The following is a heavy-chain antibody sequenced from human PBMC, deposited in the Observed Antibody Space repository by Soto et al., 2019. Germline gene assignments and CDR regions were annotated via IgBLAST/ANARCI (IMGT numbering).Heavy chain of an antibody. D-gene: IGHD5-18*01. CDR1: GYTFSSYG. Sequence: QVQLVQSGAEVKKPGASVKVSCKASGYTFSSYGITWVRQAPGQRLEWMGWFNTYNGNTNYAQKFQGRVTMTTDTSPSSAYMELRSLSSDDSAVYYCARERGGYSYGDYWGQGALVTVSS. V-gene: IGHV1-18*01. CDR2: FNTYNGNT. J-gene: IGHJ4*02. CDR3: ARERGGYSYGDY.